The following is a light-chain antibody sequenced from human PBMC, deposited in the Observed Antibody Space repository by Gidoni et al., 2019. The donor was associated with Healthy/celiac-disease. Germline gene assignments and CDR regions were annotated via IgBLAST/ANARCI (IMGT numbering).Light chain of an antibody. J-gene: IGKJ3*01. CDR2: DAS. CDR1: QSVSSY. CDR3: QQRSNWQFT. V-gene: IGKV3-11*01. Sequence: EIVFTQSPATLSLSPGERATLSCRASQSVSSYLAWYQQKPGQAPMLLIDDASNRATGIPARFSGSGSGTDFTLTSSSLEPEDFAVYYCQQRSNWQFTFGPGTKVDIK.